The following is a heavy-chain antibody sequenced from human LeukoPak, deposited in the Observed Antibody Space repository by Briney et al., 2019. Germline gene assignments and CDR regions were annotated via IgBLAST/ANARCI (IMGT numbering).Heavy chain of an antibody. J-gene: IGHJ4*02. V-gene: IGHV3-30*03. CDR3: GRLGGRGVAVAFDY. CDR1: GFSFKDYN. Sequence: GRSLRLSCAASGFSFKDYNMHWVRQAPGKGLEWVAVITYDGGNEYYTDSVKGRFTISRDNSKSTLYLQMNSLRAEDTAVYYCGRLGGRGVAVAFDYWGQETVDPVSS. CDR2: ITYDGGNE. D-gene: IGHD6-19*01.